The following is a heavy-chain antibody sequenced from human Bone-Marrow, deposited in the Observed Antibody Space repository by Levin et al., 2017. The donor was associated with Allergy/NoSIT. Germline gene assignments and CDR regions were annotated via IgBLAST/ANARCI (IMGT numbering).Heavy chain of an antibody. J-gene: IGHJ4*02. Sequence: PGGSLRLSCAAAGFTVSRNYMAWVRQAPGKGLEWVSLIYSGGDTLYADSVKGRFTISRDNSKNTLYLQMNSLRVDETAIYYCARNGVGTASGTPWGQGTLVTVSS. CDR1: GFTVSRNY. D-gene: IGHD2-8*01. CDR3: ARNGVGTASGTP. V-gene: IGHV3-66*01. CDR2: IYSGGDT.